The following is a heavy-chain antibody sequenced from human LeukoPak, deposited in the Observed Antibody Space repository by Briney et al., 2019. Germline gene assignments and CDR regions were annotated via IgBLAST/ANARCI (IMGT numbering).Heavy chain of an antibody. J-gene: IGHJ4*02. Sequence: PGGSLSLSCAASGFTFSSYSMNWVRQAPGKGLEWVSSISSSSSYIYYADSVKGRFTISRDNAKNSLYLQMNSLRAEDTAVYYCARDRPSTSSPFDYWGQGTLVTVSS. V-gene: IGHV3-21*01. CDR1: GFTFSSYS. CDR2: ISSSSSYI. D-gene: IGHD6-6*01. CDR3: ARDRPSTSSPFDY.